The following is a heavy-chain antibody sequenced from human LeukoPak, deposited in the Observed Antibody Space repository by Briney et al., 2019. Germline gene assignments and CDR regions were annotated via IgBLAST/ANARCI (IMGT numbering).Heavy chain of an antibody. CDR2: INPSGGST. Sequence: ASVKVSCKASGYTFTSYYMHWVRQAPGQGLEWMGIINPSGGSTSYAQKFQGRVTITRNTSISTAYMELSSLRSEDTAVYYCARGGRGYSYGAIRYYYMDVWGKGTTVTVSS. J-gene: IGHJ6*03. V-gene: IGHV1-46*01. CDR3: ARGGRGYSYGAIRYYYMDV. CDR1: GYTFTSYY. D-gene: IGHD5-18*01.